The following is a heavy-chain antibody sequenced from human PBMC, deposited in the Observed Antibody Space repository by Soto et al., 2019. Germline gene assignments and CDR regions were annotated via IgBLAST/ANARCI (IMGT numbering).Heavy chain of an antibody. CDR1: GGSISSTTYS. CDR2: MYYSGST. J-gene: IGHJ4*02. V-gene: IGHV4-39*07. CDR3: ARGGYGGEGY. Sequence: PSETLSLTCTVSGGSISSTTYSWGWIRQPPGKGLEWIGSMYYSGSTNYNPSLKSRVTISVDTSKNQFSLKLSSVTAADTAVYYCARGGYGGEGYWGQGTLVTVSS. D-gene: IGHD6-25*01.